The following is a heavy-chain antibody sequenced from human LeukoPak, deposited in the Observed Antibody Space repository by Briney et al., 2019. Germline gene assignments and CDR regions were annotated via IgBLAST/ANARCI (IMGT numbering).Heavy chain of an antibody. V-gene: IGHV3-33*01. CDR3: ARDMIGDTAMVTGPGY. D-gene: IGHD5-18*01. CDR2: IWYDGSNK. Sequence: GRSLRLACAAPGFTFSSYGMHWVRQAPGKGLEWVAVIWYDGSNKYYADSVKGRFTISRDNSKNTLYLQMNSLRAEGTAVYYCARDMIGDTAMVTGPGYWGQGTLVTVSS. CDR1: GFTFSSYG. J-gene: IGHJ4*02.